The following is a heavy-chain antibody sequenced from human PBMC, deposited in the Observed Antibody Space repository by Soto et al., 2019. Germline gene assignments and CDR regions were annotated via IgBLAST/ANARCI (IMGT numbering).Heavy chain of an antibody. CDR3: ARETPPELACFDY. V-gene: IGHV3-30-3*01. D-gene: IGHD1-7*01. CDR1: GFTFSSYA. Sequence: GGSLRLSCAASGFTFSSYAMHWVRPAPGKGLEWVAVISYDGSNKYYADSVKGRFTISRDNSKNTRYLQMNSLRAEDTAVYYWARETPPELACFDYWGQGTLVTVSS. CDR2: ISYDGSNK. J-gene: IGHJ4*02.